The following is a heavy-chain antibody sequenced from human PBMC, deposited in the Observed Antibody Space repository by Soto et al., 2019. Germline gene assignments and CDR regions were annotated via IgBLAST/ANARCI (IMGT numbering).Heavy chain of an antibody. CDR1: GFTFRSYS. CDR2: ISSSGNST. CDR3: VREVGALGN. V-gene: IGHV3-21*01. J-gene: IGHJ4*02. D-gene: IGHD1-26*01. Sequence: PGVSLRLSCAASGFTFRSYSMNWVRQAPGKGLEWVSSISSSGNSTYYADSVKGRFTISRDNAKNSLYLQVNSLRAEDTAVCYCVREVGALGNWGQGTLVTVSS.